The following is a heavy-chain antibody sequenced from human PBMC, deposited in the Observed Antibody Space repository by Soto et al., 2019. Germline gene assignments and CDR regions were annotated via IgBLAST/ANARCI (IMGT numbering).Heavy chain of an antibody. CDR3: ARGVAAAGTDDYYYGMDV. CDR1: GYTFTGYY. V-gene: IGHV1-2*04. Sequence: QVQLVQSGAEVKKPGASVKVSCKASGYTFTGYYMHWVRQAPGQGLEWMGWINPNSGGTNYAQKFQGWVTMTRDTSLSTAYMELSRLRSDDTAVYYCARGVAAAGTDDYYYGMDVWGQGTTVTVSS. J-gene: IGHJ6*02. D-gene: IGHD6-13*01. CDR2: INPNSGGT.